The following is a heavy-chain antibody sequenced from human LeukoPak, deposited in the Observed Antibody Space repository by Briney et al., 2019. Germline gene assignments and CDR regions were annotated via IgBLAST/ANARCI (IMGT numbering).Heavy chain of an antibody. Sequence: PSETLSLTCTVSGGSISASSYYWGWIRQPPGKGLEWIATIYYSGTTYYNPSLKSRVTISVDTSKNQFSLNLSSVTAADTAVYYCARGGSGGGGDFDYGGRGPRVPVP. CDR1: GGSISASSYY. V-gene: IGHV4-39*01. D-gene: IGHD2-15*01. CDR3: ARGGSGGGGDFDY. J-gene: IGHJ4*02. CDR2: IYYSGTT.